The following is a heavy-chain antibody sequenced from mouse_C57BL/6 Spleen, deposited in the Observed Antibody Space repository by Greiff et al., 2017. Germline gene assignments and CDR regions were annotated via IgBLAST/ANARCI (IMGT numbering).Heavy chain of an antibody. CDR2: IDPETGGT. Sequence: VKLMESGAELVRPGASVTLSCKASGYTFTDYEMHWVKQTPVHGLEWIGAIDPETGGTAYNQKFKGKAILTADKSSSTAYMELRSLTSEDSAVYYCTRHYDYDVGFAYWGQGTLVTVSA. D-gene: IGHD2-4*01. CDR3: TRHYDYDVGFAY. J-gene: IGHJ3*01. CDR1: GYTFTDYE. V-gene: IGHV1-15*01.